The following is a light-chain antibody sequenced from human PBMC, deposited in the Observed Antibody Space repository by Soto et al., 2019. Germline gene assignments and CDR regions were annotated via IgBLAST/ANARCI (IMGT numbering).Light chain of an antibody. J-gene: IGKJ4*01. CDR2: AAS. CDR1: QSISSY. Sequence: DIQMTQSPSSLYASVGDRVTITCRASQSISSYLYWYQQKPGKAPKLLIYAASSLQSGVPSRFSGSGSGTDFTLTIIILHPEDFATYYCQQIYFTTLSFGGGTKVDIK. CDR3: QQIYFTTLS. V-gene: IGKV1-39*01.